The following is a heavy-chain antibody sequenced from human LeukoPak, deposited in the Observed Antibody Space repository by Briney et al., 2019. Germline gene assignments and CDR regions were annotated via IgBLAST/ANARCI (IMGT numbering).Heavy chain of an antibody. CDR1: GGSFSGYY. Sequence: SETLSLTCAVYGGSFSGYYWSWIRQPPGKGLEWIGYIYYSGSTNYNPSLKSRVTISVDTSKNQFSLKLSSVTAADTAVYYCACHYDSSGYYNDAFDIWGQGTMVTVSS. J-gene: IGHJ3*02. CDR3: ACHYDSSGYYNDAFDI. CDR2: IYYSGST. V-gene: IGHV4-59*12. D-gene: IGHD3-22*01.